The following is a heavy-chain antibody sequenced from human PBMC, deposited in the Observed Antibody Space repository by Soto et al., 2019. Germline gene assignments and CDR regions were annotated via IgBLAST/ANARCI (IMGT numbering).Heavy chain of an antibody. CDR2: IKSDGSDT. CDR3: VRVAYGDLGG. D-gene: IGHD4-17*01. V-gene: IGHV3-74*01. CDR1: GFTFSSYW. Sequence: EVQLVESGGGLVQPGGSLRLSCAASGFTFSSYWMHWVRQAPGKGLVWVSRIKSDGSDTSYADSVKGRFTISRDNAKNTLYLQMSSLRAEDTAVYYCVRVAYGDLGGWGQGTLVTVS. J-gene: IGHJ4*02.